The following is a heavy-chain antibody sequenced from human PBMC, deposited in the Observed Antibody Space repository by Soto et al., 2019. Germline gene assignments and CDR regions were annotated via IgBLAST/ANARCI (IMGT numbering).Heavy chain of an antibody. CDR2: IKSKTDGGTT. D-gene: IGHD5-12*01. CDR3: TSSPSVWWLRSVDY. V-gene: IGHV3-15*07. CDR1: GFTFSNAW. J-gene: IGHJ4*02. Sequence: GGSLRLSCAASGFTFSNAWMNWVRQAPGKGLEWVGRIKSKTDGGTTDYAAPVKGRFTISRDDSKNTLYLQMNSLKTEDTAVYYCTSSPSVWWLRSVDYWGQGTLVTVSS.